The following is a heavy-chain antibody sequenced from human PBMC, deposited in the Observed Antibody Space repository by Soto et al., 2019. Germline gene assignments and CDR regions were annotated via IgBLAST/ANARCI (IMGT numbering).Heavy chain of an antibody. Sequence: EVQLVESGRGLVQPGGSLRLSCAASGFTFSSYSMNWVRQAPGKGLEWVSYISSSSSTIYYADSVKGRFTISRDNAKNSLYLQMNSLRDEDTAVYYCASQRGTIFGVVYYFDYWGQGTLVTVSS. CDR2: ISSSSSTI. J-gene: IGHJ4*02. V-gene: IGHV3-48*02. CDR1: GFTFSSYS. CDR3: ASQRGTIFGVVYYFDY. D-gene: IGHD3-3*01.